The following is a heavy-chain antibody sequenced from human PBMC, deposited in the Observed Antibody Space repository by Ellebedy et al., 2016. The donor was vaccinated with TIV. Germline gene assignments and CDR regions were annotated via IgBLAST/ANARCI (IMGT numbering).Heavy chain of an antibody. CDR3: AREMLGDNKFFDY. CDR2: INPNSGVT. V-gene: IGHV1-2*02. J-gene: IGHJ4*02. Sequence: ASVKVSXXASGYTFTGHYMHWVRQAPGQGPEWVGCINPNSGVTAYPPKFQGRVTVTRDTSVSIVSMDLSSLRSDDTALYYCAREMLGDNKFFDYWGQGTLVTVSS. CDR1: GYTFTGHY. D-gene: IGHD1-26*01.